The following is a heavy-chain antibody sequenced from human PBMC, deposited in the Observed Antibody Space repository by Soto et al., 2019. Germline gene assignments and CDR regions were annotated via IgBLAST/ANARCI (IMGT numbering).Heavy chain of an antibody. J-gene: IGHJ4*02. CDR2: ISGSGGSI. D-gene: IGHD2-15*01. V-gene: IGHV3-23*01. Sequence: EVQLLESGGGLVQPGGSLRLSCAASGFTFSSYGMTWVRQAPGKGLEWVSGISGSGGSIYYADSVKGRFTISRDNSKNTLYLQMNSLRAEDTAVYYCAKAGGNCSGGRCYSGQGDYWGQGTLVTVSS. CDR3: AKAGGNCSGGRCYSGQGDY. CDR1: GFTFSSYG.